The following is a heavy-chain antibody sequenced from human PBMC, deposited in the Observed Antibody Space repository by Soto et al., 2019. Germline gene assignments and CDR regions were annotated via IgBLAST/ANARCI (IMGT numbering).Heavy chain of an antibody. CDR1: GFTFNNYA. CDR2: ISGTGGST. V-gene: IGHV3-23*01. Sequence: EVQLLDSGGGLVQPGGSLRLSCAASGFTFNNYAMNWVRQAPGKGLEWVATISGTGGSTYYADSVKGRFTISRDNSKNRLYLQMNSLRVEETAVYYCAKDRLGGNFDYWGQGTEVTVTS. J-gene: IGHJ4*02. CDR3: AKDRLGGNFDY.